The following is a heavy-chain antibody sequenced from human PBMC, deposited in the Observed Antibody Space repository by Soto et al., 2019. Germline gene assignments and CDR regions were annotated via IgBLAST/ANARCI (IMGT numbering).Heavy chain of an antibody. V-gene: IGHV1-3*01. D-gene: IGHD6-6*01. CDR2: INAGNGNT. CDR3: ATGSSREF. J-gene: IGHJ4*02. CDR1: GYTFTSYA. Sequence: QVQLVHSGAEVKKPGASVNVSCKASGYTFTSYAIHWVRQAPGQRLEWMGWINAGNGNTKYSQKFQDRVTITRDTSASTAYMELSSLKSEDTAVYYCATGSSREFWGQGTLVTVSS.